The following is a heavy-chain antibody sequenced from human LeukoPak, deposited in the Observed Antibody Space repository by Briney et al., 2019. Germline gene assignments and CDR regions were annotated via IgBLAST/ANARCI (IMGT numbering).Heavy chain of an antibody. CDR2: ISSSSNYI. Sequence: GGSLRLSCAASGFTFSSYSMNWVRQAPGKGLEWVSSISSSSNYIYYADSVKGRFTISRDNAKNSLNLQMNSLRAEDTAVYYCAREGYCSSTSCYDAFDMWGQGTMVTVSS. J-gene: IGHJ3*02. V-gene: IGHV3-21*01. CDR3: AREGYCSSTSCYDAFDM. CDR1: GFTFSSYS. D-gene: IGHD2-2*01.